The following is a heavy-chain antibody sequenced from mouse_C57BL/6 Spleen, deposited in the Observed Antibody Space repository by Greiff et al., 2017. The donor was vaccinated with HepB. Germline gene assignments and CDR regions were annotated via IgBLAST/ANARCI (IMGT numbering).Heavy chain of an antibody. CDR3: ARGGPGTVVATDYAMDY. CDR1: GYTFTSYW. CDR2: IDPSDSET. J-gene: IGHJ4*01. Sequence: VQLQQPGAELVRPGSSVKLSCKASGYTFTSYWMHWVKQRPIQGLEWIGNIDPSDSETHYNQKFKDKATLTVDKSSSTAYMQLSSLTSEDSAVYYCARGGPGTVVATDYAMDYWGQGTSVTVSS. V-gene: IGHV1-52*01. D-gene: IGHD1-1*01.